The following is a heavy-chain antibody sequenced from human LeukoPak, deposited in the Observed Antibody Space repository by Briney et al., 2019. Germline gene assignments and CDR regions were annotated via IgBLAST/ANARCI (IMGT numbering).Heavy chain of an antibody. Sequence: NPSETLSLTCTVSGYSISSGYYWGWIRQPPGKGLEWIGSIYYSGSTYYNPSLKSRVTISVDTSKNQFSLKLSSVTAADTAVYYCARDTTLGPSARFDPWGQGTLVTVSS. D-gene: IGHD2-15*01. CDR1: GYSISSGYY. V-gene: IGHV4-38-2*02. CDR2: IYYSGST. CDR3: ARDTTLGPSARFDP. J-gene: IGHJ5*02.